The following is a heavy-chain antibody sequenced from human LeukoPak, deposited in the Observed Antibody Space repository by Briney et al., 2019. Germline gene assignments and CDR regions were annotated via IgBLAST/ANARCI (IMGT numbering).Heavy chain of an antibody. J-gene: IGHJ4*02. V-gene: IGHV3-9*01. CDR1: GFTFDDYA. Sequence: PGGSLRLSCAASGFTFDDYAMHWVRQAPGKGLEWVSGISWNSGSIGYADSVKGRFTISRDNAKNSLYLQMNSLRAEDTALYHCARDRSYGSFDYWGQGTLVTVSS. D-gene: IGHD5-18*01. CDR3: ARDRSYGSFDY. CDR2: ISWNSGSI.